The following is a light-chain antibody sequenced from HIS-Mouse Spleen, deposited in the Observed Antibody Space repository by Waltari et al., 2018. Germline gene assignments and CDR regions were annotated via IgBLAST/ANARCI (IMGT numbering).Light chain of an antibody. Sequence: DIQMTQSPSSLSASVGDRVTTTCRASQGISNNLAWYQQKPGKVPKLLIYAASTLQSGVPSRFSGSGSGTDFTLTISSLQPEDVATYYCQKYNSAPLITFGQGTRLEIK. CDR2: AAS. CDR1: QGISNN. CDR3: QKYNSAPLIT. J-gene: IGKJ5*01. V-gene: IGKV1-27*01.